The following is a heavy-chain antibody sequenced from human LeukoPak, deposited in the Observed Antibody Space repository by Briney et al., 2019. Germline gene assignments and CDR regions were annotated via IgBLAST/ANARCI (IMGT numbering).Heavy chain of an antibody. CDR2: TSSSGGST. CDR3: AKGNGHIVVVTAIS. CDR1: GFTFSSYA. J-gene: IGHJ4*02. D-gene: IGHD2-21*02. Sequence: PGGSLRLSCAASGFTFSSYAMTWVRQAPGKGLEWVSATSSSGGSTYYADSVKGRFTISRDNSKNTLYLQMNSLRAEDTAVYYCAKGNGHIVVVTAISWGQGTLVTGSS. V-gene: IGHV3-23*01.